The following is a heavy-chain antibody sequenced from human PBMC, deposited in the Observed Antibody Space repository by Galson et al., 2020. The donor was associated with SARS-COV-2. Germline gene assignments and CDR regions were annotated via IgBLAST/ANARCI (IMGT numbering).Heavy chain of an antibody. Sequence: NSGGSLRLSCAASGFPFSTYSMNWVRLAPGKGLEWVSSISTSSSYTYYADSVKGRFSISRGNPKNSLYLQMNSLRAEDTAVCYCARDEGISGEKHGRGYHGVDVWGQGTTVTVPS. D-gene: IGHD1-26*01. CDR2: ISTSSSYT. CDR1: GFPFSTYS. CDR3: ARDEGISGEKHGRGYHGVDV. J-gene: IGHJ6*02. V-gene: IGHV3-21*01.